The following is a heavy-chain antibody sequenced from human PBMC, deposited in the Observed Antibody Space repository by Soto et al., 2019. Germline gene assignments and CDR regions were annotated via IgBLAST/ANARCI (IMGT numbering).Heavy chain of an antibody. CDR2: ISYDGSNK. Sequence: QVQLVESGGGVVQPGRSLRLSCAASGFTFSSYAMHWVRQAPGKGLEWVAVISYDGSNKYYADSVKGRFTISRDNSKNTLYLQMNSLRAEDTAVYYCGRGGDRGVFDYWGQGTLVTVSS. V-gene: IGHV3-30-3*01. CDR1: GFTFSSYA. D-gene: IGHD2-8*02. CDR3: GRGGDRGVFDY. J-gene: IGHJ4*02.